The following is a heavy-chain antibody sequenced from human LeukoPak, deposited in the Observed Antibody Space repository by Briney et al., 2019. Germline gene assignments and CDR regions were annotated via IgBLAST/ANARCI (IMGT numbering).Heavy chain of an antibody. CDR1: GGSISSSSYY. CDR2: IHYSGST. Sequence: QSSETLSLTCTVSGGSISSSSYYWGWIRQPPGRGLEWIGSIHYSGSTYYNPSLKSRVTISVDTSKNQFSLKLSSVTAADTAVYYCATHLNYYDSSGYYSYFDYWGQGTLVTVSS. J-gene: IGHJ4*02. D-gene: IGHD3-22*01. V-gene: IGHV4-39*01. CDR3: ATHLNYYDSSGYYSYFDY.